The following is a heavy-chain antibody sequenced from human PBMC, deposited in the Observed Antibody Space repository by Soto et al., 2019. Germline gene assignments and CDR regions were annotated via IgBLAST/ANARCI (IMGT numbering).Heavy chain of an antibody. V-gene: IGHV4-39*01. Sequence: SETLSLTCTVSGGSISSSSYYWGWIRQPPGKGLEWIGSIYYSGSTYYNPSLKSRVTISVDTSKNQFSLKLSSVTAADTAVYYRARQRYCISTSCYDYWGQGTLVTVSS. CDR2: IYYSGST. CDR3: ARQRYCISTSCYDY. CDR1: GGSISSSSYY. J-gene: IGHJ4*02. D-gene: IGHD2-2*01.